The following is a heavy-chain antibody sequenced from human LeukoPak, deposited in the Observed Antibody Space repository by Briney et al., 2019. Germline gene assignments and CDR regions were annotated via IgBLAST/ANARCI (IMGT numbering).Heavy chain of an antibody. V-gene: IGHV3-30*03. Sequence: GRSLRLSCAASGFTFSSYGMHWVRRAPGKGLERVAVISYDGSNKYYADSVKGRFTISRDNSKNTLYLQMNSLRAEDTAVYYCARGYSYGVFDYWGQGTLVTVSS. CDR3: ARGYSYGVFDY. CDR1: GFTFSSYG. D-gene: IGHD5-18*01. CDR2: ISYDGSNK. J-gene: IGHJ4*02.